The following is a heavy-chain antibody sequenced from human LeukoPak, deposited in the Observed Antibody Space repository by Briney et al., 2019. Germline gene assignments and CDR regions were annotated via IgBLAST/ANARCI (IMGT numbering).Heavy chain of an antibody. Sequence: SETLSLTCTVSGGSISSYYWSWIRQPPGKGLEWIGYIYYSGSTYYNPSLKSRVTISVDTSKNQFSLKLNSVTAADTAVYYCARNRFYYGSGNYGVPNWFDPWGQGTLVTVSS. CDR2: IYYSGST. V-gene: IGHV4-59*08. CDR1: GGSISSYY. CDR3: ARNRFYYGSGNYGVPNWFDP. D-gene: IGHD3-10*01. J-gene: IGHJ5*02.